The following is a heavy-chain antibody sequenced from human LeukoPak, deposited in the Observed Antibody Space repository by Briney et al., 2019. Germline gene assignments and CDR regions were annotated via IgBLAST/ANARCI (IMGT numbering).Heavy chain of an antibody. CDR2: INPNSGGT. D-gene: IGHD3-3*01. Sequence: ASVKVSCKASGYTFTGYYMHWVRQAPGQGLEWMGRINPNSGGTNYAQKFQGRVTMTRDTSISTAYMELSRLRSDDTAVYYCARVRLTIFGVVIPYGMDVWGQGTTVTVSS. CDR3: ARVRLTIFGVVIPYGMDV. J-gene: IGHJ6*02. V-gene: IGHV1-2*06. CDR1: GYTFTGYY.